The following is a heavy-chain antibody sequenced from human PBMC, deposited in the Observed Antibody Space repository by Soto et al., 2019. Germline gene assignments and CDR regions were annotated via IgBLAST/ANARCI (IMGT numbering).Heavy chain of an antibody. Sequence: QVQLVQSGAEVKKPGASVKVSCKASGYTFTSYGISWVRQAPGQGLEWMGWISAYNGNTNYAQKLQRRVTMTTDTSTSTAYMELRSLRSDDTAVYYCARDSHVTFFGVVHDYWGQGTLVTVSS. V-gene: IGHV1-18*01. J-gene: IGHJ4*02. CDR3: ARDSHVTFFGVVHDY. CDR1: GYTFTSYG. CDR2: ISAYNGNT. D-gene: IGHD3-3*01.